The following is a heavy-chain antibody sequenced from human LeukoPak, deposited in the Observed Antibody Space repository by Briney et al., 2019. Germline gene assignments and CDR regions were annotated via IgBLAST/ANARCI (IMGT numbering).Heavy chain of an antibody. CDR2: IYTSGST. D-gene: IGHD1-26*01. CDR1: GGSFSGYY. J-gene: IGHJ4*02. CDR3: AVSEPHSGAFDY. V-gene: IGHV4-59*10. Sequence: PSETLSLTCAVYGGSFSGYYWSWIRQPPGKGLEWIGRIYTSGSTNYNPSLKSRVTMSVDTSKNQFSLKLSSVTAADTAVYYCAVSEPHSGAFDYWGQGTLVTVSS.